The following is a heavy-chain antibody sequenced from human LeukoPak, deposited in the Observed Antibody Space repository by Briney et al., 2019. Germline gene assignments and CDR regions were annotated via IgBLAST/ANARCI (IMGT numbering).Heavy chain of an antibody. CDR3: ARNARYGEFDY. D-gene: IGHD4-17*01. Sequence: PSETLSLTCTVSGGSISPYYWSWIRQPAGKGLEWIGRIYTTGSTNYNPSLKSRVTMSVDTSRNQFSLKLSSGTAADTAMYYCARNARYGEFDYWGQGTLVTVSS. CDR1: GGSISPYY. V-gene: IGHV4-4*07. J-gene: IGHJ4*02. CDR2: IYTTGST.